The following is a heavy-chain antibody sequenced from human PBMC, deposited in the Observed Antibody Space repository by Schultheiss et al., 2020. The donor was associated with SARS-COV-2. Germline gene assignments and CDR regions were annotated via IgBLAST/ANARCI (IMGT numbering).Heavy chain of an antibody. J-gene: IGHJ4*02. D-gene: IGHD3-16*02. Sequence: GESLKISCAASGFTFSSYSMNWVRQAPGKGLEWVAVISYDGSNKYYADSVKGRFTISRDNAKNTLYLQLDSLRADDTAIFYCTRSGYPSWGFDYWGQGTLVTVSS. CDR3: TRSGYPSWGFDY. CDR1: GFTFSSYS. V-gene: IGHV3-30*03. CDR2: ISYDGSNK.